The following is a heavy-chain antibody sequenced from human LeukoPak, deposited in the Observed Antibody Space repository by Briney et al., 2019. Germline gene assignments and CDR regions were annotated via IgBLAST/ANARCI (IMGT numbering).Heavy chain of an antibody. J-gene: IGHJ4*02. CDR1: GFTFSIYS. Sequence: GGSLRLSCAASGFTFSIYSMNWVRQAPGKGLEWLSYISSSSTIYYADSVKGRFTIFRDNARNSLYLQMNSLRDEDTAVYYCATDFTASYRLDYWGQGTLVTVSS. V-gene: IGHV3-48*02. D-gene: IGHD3-16*02. CDR3: ATDFTASYRLDY. CDR2: ISSSSTI.